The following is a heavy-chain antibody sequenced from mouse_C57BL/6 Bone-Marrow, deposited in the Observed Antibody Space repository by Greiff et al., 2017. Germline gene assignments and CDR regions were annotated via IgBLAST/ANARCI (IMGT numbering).Heavy chain of an antibody. V-gene: IGHV1-53*01. CDR3: ARLGRYYFDY. Sequence: QVQLQQPGTELVKPGASVKLSCKASGYTFTSYWMHWVKQRPGQGLEWIGNINPSNGGTNYNEKFKSKATLTVDKSSSPSYMPLSSLTSVASAVYYCARLGRYYFDYWGPGTTLPVSS. CDR2: INPSNGGT. J-gene: IGHJ2*01. D-gene: IGHD4-1*01. CDR1: GYTFTSYW.